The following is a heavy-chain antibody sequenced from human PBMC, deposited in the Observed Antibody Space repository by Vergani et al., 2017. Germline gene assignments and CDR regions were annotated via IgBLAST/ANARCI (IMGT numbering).Heavy chain of an antibody. V-gene: IGHV3-23*01. CDR1: GFTFNSYA. J-gene: IGHJ3*01. CDR2: INNNGGST. Sequence: QLLESGGGLIQPGGSLRLSCAASGFTFNSYAMTWVRQAPGKGLEWVSGINNNGGSTYYADSVKGRFTISRDNSKNTLYLLMTDLRAEDTATYYCAKVCGSTSCPYGGGAFDVWGHGTMVTVSS. D-gene: IGHD2-2*01. CDR3: AKVCGSTSCPYGGGAFDV.